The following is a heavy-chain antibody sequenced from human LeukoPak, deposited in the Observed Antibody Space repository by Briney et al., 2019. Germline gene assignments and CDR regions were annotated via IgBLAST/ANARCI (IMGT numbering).Heavy chain of an antibody. CDR1: GFTFSSYG. J-gene: IGHJ4*02. V-gene: IGHV3-30*02. Sequence: GGSLRLSCAASGFTFSSYGMHWARQAPGKGLEWVAVIWYDGSNKYYADSVKGRFTISRDNSKNTLYLQMNSLRAEDTAVYYCAKDQDVVVPAAIIDYWGQGTLVTVSS. CDR3: AKDQDVVVPAAIIDY. CDR2: IWYDGSNK. D-gene: IGHD2-2*01.